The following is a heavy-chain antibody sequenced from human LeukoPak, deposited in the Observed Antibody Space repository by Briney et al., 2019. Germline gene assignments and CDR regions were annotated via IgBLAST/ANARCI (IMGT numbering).Heavy chain of an antibody. CDR3: AKLSTAAKKLELPYYYYGMDV. Sequence: PGGSLRLSCAASGFTFSSYAMSWVRQAPGKGLEWVSAISGSGGSTYYADSVKGRFTISRDNSKNTLYLQMNSLRAEDTAVYYCAKLSTAAKKLELPYYYYGMDVWGQGTTVTVSS. V-gene: IGHV3-23*01. CDR2: ISGSGGST. CDR1: GFTFSSYA. J-gene: IGHJ6*02. D-gene: IGHD1-7*01.